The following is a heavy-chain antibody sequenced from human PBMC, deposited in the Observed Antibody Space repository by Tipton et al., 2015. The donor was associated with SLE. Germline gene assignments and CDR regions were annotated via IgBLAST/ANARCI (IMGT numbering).Heavy chain of an antibody. D-gene: IGHD6-13*01. Sequence: GLVKLSKTLSLTCTVSGGSITNSYWTWIRQPPGKGLEWIGAIFYTGSTHYNPSLTSRATISLDTSKSHFSLRLTSVTAADTAVYYCAREVAAPVNWFDPWGQGTLVTVSS. V-gene: IGHV4-59*01. J-gene: IGHJ5*02. CDR2: IFYTGST. CDR1: GGSITNSY. CDR3: AREVAAPVNWFDP.